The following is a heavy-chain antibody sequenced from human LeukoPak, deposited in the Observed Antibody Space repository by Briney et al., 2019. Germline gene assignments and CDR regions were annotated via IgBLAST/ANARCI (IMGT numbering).Heavy chain of an antibody. Sequence: QPGRSLRLSCAPSGFTFSSYAMHWVREAPGKGLEWVAVISYDGSNKYYADSVKGRFTISRDNSKNTLYLQMNSLRAEDTAVYYCANVSSGSPDYWGQGTLVTVCS. CDR3: ANVSSGSPDY. CDR1: GFTFSSYA. D-gene: IGHD1-26*01. J-gene: IGHJ4*02. V-gene: IGHV3-30-3*01. CDR2: ISYDGSNK.